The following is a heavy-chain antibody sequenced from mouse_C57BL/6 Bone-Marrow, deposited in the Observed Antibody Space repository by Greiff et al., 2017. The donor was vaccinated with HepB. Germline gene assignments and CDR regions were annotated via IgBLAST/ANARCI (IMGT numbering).Heavy chain of an antibody. D-gene: IGHD2-4*01. CDR1: GYTFTSYG. V-gene: IGHV1-81*01. CDR3: ARERTWDTMITLDY. CDR2: IYPRSGNT. J-gene: IGHJ4*01. Sequence: LVESGAELARPGASVKLSCKASGYTFTSYGISWVKQRTGQGLEWIGEIYPRSGNTYYNEKFKGKATLTADKSSSTAYMELRSLTSEDSAVYFCARERTWDTMITLDYWGQGTSVTVSS.